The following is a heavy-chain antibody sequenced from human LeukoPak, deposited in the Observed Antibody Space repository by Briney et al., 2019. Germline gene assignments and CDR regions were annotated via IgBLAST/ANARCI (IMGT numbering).Heavy chain of an antibody. D-gene: IGHD1-26*01. CDR3: GTRNDVGDSTPHNY. V-gene: IGHV4-59*08. Sequence: PSETLSLTCAASGITISSYNRSWVRQPPGKGLEWIGSIYYSGTTNYNPSLKSRVTILVDTSKNQFSLQQITGIAADNAAFYCGTRNDVGDSTPHNYWGQGTLVTVSS. CDR2: IYYSGTT. CDR1: GITISSYN. J-gene: IGHJ4*02.